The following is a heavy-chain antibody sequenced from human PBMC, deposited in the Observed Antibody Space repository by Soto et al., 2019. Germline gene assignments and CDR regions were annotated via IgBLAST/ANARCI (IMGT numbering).Heavy chain of an antibody. J-gene: IGHJ3*02. CDR2: IYSGGST. Sequence: EVQLVESGGGLVQPGGSLRLSCAASGFTVSSNYMSWVRQAPGKGLEWVSVIYSGGSTYYADSVKGRFTISRHNSKNTLYIQMNILRAEDTAVYYCARDVRTHAFDIWGQGTMVTVSS. V-gene: IGHV3-53*04. CDR1: GFTVSSNY. CDR3: ARDVRTHAFDI.